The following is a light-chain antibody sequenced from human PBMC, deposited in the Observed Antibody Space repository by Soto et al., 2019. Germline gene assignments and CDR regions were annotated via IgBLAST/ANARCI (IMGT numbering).Light chain of an antibody. CDR1: QSVSNNY. V-gene: IGKV3-20*01. CDR3: QQYGSSAT. J-gene: IGKJ4*01. CDR2: GAS. Sequence: EIVLTQSPCTLSLSPGERATLSCRASQSVSNNYLAWYQQKPGQAPRLLIYGASNRATGIPDRFSGSGSGTDFSLTISRLEPEDSAFYYCQQYGSSATFGGGTKVDNK.